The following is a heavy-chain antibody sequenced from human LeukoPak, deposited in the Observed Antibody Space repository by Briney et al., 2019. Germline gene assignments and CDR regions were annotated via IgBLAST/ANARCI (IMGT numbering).Heavy chain of an antibody. D-gene: IGHD5-18*01. CDR1: GYTFTDHY. CDR2: INPNSGGT. Sequence: ASVKVSCKASGYTFTDHYMHWVRQAPGQGLEWMGWINPNSGGTNYAQKFQGRVTMTRDTSISTAYMELSRLRSDDTAVYYCARGYSYGYRGLSDAFDIWGQGTMVTVSS. CDR3: ARGYSYGYRGLSDAFDI. V-gene: IGHV1-2*02. J-gene: IGHJ3*02.